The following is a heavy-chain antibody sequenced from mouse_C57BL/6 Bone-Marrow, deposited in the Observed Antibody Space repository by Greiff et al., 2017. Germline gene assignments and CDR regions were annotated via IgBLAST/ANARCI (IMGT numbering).Heavy chain of an antibody. CDR2: ISSGGSYT. Sequence: DVHLVESGGDLVKPGGSLKLSCAASGFTFSSYGMSWVRQTPDKRLEWVATISSGGSYTYYPDSVTGRYTISRDNAKNTLYLQMSSLKSADTAMYYCASPGFAWFAYWGQGTLVTVSA. CDR1: GFTFSSYG. J-gene: IGHJ3*01. V-gene: IGHV5-6*01. CDR3: ASPGFAWFAY.